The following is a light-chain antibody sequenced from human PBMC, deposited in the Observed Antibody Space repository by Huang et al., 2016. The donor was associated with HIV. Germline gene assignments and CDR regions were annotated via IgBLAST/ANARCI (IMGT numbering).Light chain of an antibody. CDR1: QSIGPY. CDR3: QQRSKWPLT. V-gene: IGKV3-11*01. Sequence: EIVLTQSPVTLSLSPGDRATLSCRASQSIGPYLAWYQQKSGQAPRLLIYDVSNRAAGVPARFSASGSETDFTLTIASLDPDDFAIYHCQQRSKWPLTFGGGTKVEMK. J-gene: IGKJ4*01. CDR2: DVS.